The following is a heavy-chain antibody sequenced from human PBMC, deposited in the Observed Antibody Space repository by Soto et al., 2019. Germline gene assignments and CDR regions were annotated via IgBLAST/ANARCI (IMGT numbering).Heavy chain of an antibody. J-gene: IGHJ5*02. CDR3: ARQTTVTTYNWFDP. CDR1: GGSISSSSYY. CDR2: IYYSGST. Sequence: SETLSLTCTVSGGSISSSSYYWGWIRQPPGKGLEWIGSIYYSGSTDYKPSLKSRVTMSVDTSKNQFSLNLASVTAADTAVYYCARQTTVTTYNWFDPWGQGTMVTVSS. V-gene: IGHV4-39*01. D-gene: IGHD4-17*01.